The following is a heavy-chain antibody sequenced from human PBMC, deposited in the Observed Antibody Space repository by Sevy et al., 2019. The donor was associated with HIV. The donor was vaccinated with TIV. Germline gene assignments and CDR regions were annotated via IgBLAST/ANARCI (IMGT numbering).Heavy chain of an antibody. CDR1: GFTFSSYA. D-gene: IGHD4-17*01. V-gene: IGHV3-23*01. CDR3: AKRDYGDEADWFDP. J-gene: IGHJ5*02. Sequence: GGSLRLSCAASGFTFSSYAMSWVRQAPGKGLEWVSAISGNGGRTYYADSVKGRFTISRDNSKNTLYLQMNSLRAEDTAVYSCAKRDYGDEADWFDPWGQGTLVTVSS. CDR2: ISGNGGRT.